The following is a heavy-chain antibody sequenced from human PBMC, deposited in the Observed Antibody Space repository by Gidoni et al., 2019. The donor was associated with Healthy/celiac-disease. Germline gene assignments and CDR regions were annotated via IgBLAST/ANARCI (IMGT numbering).Heavy chain of an antibody. Sequence: QVHLQQWGAGLLKPSETLSLTLAVYGGSFSALYWSWIRQPQGKGLEWIEEINHSGSTNYNPSLKSRVTISVDTSKSQFALKLSSVTAADTAVYYCARGRNYDFWSGYYPPLDYWGQGTLVTVSS. CDR3: ARGRNYDFWSGYYPPLDY. D-gene: IGHD3-3*01. CDR1: GGSFSALY. CDR2: INHSGST. J-gene: IGHJ4*02. V-gene: IGHV4-34*01.